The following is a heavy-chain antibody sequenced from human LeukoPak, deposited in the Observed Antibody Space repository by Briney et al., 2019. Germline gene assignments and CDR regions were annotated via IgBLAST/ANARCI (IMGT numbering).Heavy chain of an antibody. Sequence: GGSLRLSCAASGFTFSSYGMHWVRQAPGKGLEWVAVISYDGSNKYYADSVKGRFTISRDNSKNTLYLQMNSLRAEDTAVYYCARARVPYYYDSSGSHWGQGTLVTVSS. D-gene: IGHD3-22*01. CDR1: GFTFSSYG. J-gene: IGHJ4*02. V-gene: IGHV3-30*03. CDR2: ISYDGSNK. CDR3: ARARVPYYYDSSGSH.